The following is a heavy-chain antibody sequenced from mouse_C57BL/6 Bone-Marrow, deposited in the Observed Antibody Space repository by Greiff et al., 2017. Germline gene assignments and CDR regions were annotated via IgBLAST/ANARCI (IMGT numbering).Heavy chain of an antibody. CDR2: INPSTGGT. CDR1: GYSFTGYY. Sequence: EVQLQQSGPELVKPGASVKISCKASGYSFTGYYMNWVKQSPEKSLEWIGEINPSTGGTTYNQKFKAKATLPVDKSSSTAYMQLKSLTSEDSAVYYCARPGGPFFDYWGQGTTLTVSS. V-gene: IGHV1-42*01. J-gene: IGHJ2*01. CDR3: ARPGGPFFDY.